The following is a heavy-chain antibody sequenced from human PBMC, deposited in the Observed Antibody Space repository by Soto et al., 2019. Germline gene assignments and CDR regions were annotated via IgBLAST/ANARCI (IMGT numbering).Heavy chain of an antibody. D-gene: IGHD1-7*01. V-gene: IGHV1-18*01. CDR3: ARDRQNYGTFDY. CDR1: GYTFGTYG. J-gene: IGHJ4*02. Sequence: QVQLVQSGGEVNKPGASVKVSCKAAGYTFGTYGISWVRQAPGHGLEWMGWISGHNGVTNNARKFQDRVTMTTDTSTSTAYMELRSLRSDDTAMYYCARDRQNYGTFDYWGQGTLVTVSS. CDR2: ISGHNGVT.